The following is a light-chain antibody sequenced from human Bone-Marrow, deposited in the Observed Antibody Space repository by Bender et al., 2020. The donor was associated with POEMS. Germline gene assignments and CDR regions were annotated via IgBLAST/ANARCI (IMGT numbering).Light chain of an antibody. J-gene: IGLJ1*01. CDR1: STYIDDYTV. CDR2: EGT. CDR3: CSFAGVNTYV. Sequence: QSALTQPASVSGSPGQSITISCTGASTYIDDYTVVSWYQQHPGNAPKLIIYEGTERPSGVSNRFSGSKSGNTASLTISGLQANDEADYYCCSFAGVNTYVFGTGTTVTVL. V-gene: IGLV2-23*01.